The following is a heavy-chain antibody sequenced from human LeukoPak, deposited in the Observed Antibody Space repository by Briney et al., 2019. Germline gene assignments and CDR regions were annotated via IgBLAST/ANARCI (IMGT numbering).Heavy chain of an antibody. V-gene: IGHV1-18*01. J-gene: IGHJ3*02. D-gene: IGHD3-22*01. CDR2: ISAYNGNT. Sequence: GASVNVSCTASGYTFTSYGISWVRQAPGQGLEWMGWISAYNGNTNYAQKLQGRVTMTTDTSTSTAYMELRSLRSDDTAVYYCARDDSSGCDAFDIWGQGTMVTVSS. CDR1: GYTFTSYG. CDR3: ARDDSSGCDAFDI.